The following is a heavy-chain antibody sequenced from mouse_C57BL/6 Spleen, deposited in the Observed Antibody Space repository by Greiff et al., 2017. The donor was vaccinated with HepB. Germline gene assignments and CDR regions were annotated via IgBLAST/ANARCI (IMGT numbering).Heavy chain of an antibody. CDR3: ARGRLDGYYEYFDV. D-gene: IGHD2-3*01. Sequence: QVQLKESGAELVKPGASVKISCKASGYAFSSYWMNWVKQRPGKGLEWIGQIYPGDGDTNYNGKFKGKATLTADKSSSTAYMQLSSLTSEDSAVYFCARGRLDGYYEYFDVWGTGTTVTVSS. CDR1: GYAFSSYW. CDR2: IYPGDGDT. V-gene: IGHV1-80*01. J-gene: IGHJ1*03.